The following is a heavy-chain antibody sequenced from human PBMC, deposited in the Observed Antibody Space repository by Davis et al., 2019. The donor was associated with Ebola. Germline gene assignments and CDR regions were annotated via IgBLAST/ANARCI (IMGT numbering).Heavy chain of an antibody. Sequence: SQTLSLTCAISGDSDPIHSAAWNWIRQSPSRGLEWLGRTYYRSKWYNDYAVSVKSRITFNPDTSKNQFSLQLNSVTPEDTAVYYCARGRSWPLDSWGQGTLVTVSS. CDR1: GDSDPIHSAA. CDR3: ARGRSWPLDS. CDR2: TYYRSKWYN. J-gene: IGHJ4*02. D-gene: IGHD6-13*01. V-gene: IGHV6-1*01.